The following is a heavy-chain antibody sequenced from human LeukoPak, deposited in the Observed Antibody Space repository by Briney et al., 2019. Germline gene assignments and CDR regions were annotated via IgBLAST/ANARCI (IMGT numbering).Heavy chain of an antibody. V-gene: IGHV1-2*06. Sequence: GASVKVSCKASGYTFTGYYMHWVRQAPGQGLEWMGRINPNSGGTNYAQKFQGRVTMTRDTSISTAYMELSRLRSDDTAVYYCARGGTYDYVWGSYRNDIAPEAFDIWGQGTMVTVSP. CDR1: GYTFTGYY. CDR3: ARGGTYDYVWGSYRNDIAPEAFDI. D-gene: IGHD3-16*02. CDR2: INPNSGGT. J-gene: IGHJ3*02.